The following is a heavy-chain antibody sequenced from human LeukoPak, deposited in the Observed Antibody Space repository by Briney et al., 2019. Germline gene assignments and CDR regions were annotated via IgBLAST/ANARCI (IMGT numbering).Heavy chain of an antibody. CDR1: GSMYNYY. CDR3: ARHISSGGTYAHFDY. V-gene: IGHV4-59*08. CDR2: IHYNGIT. Sequence: VKPSETLSLTCTVSGSMYNYYWSWVRQPPGKGLEWIGYIHYNGITNYSPSLKSRVTMSLDTSKNQVSLKLNSVSAADTAVYYCARHISSGGTYAHFDYWGQGTLVTVSS. D-gene: IGHD1-26*01. J-gene: IGHJ4*02.